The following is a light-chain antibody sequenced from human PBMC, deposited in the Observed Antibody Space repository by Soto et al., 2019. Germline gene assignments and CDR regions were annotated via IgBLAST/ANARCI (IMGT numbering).Light chain of an antibody. J-gene: IGKJ2*01. CDR2: GAS. CDR3: QQYGSSPVT. Sequence: EIVLTQSPGTLSLSPGERATLSCRASQSVSSSYLAWYQQRPGQAPRLLIYGASSRATGIPDRFSGSGSGTDFTLTISRLEPEDFAVYYCQQYGSSPVTFGQGTKLEIK. CDR1: QSVSSSY. V-gene: IGKV3-20*01.